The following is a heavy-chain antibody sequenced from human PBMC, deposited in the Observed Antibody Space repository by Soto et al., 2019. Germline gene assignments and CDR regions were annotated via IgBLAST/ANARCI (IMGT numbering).Heavy chain of an antibody. D-gene: IGHD6-19*01. CDR2: IFYSGST. V-gene: IGHV4-39*01. CDR3: ARRYGWLYFDY. J-gene: IGHJ4*02. Sequence: QLQLQESGPGLVKPWETLSLTCTVSGDSISSSNYFWGWIRQPPGKGLEWIGTIFYSGSTYYNPSLKSRVTISVDTSKNQFSLRLISVTAADTALYYCARRYGWLYFDYWGQGSLVTVSS. CDR1: GDSISSSNYF.